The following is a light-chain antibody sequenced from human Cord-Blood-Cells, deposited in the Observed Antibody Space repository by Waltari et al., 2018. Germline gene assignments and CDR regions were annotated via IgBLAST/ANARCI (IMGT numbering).Light chain of an antibody. CDR2: EVS. CDR3: SSYTSSSTLV. Sequence: QSALTQPASVSGPPGQSITISCTGTSRDVGGYSYVSWYQQHPGKAPKLMIYEVSNRPSGVSNRFSGSKSGNTASLTISGLQAEDEADYYCSSYTSSSTLVFGTGTKVTVL. V-gene: IGLV2-14*01. CDR1: SRDVGGYSY. J-gene: IGLJ1*01.